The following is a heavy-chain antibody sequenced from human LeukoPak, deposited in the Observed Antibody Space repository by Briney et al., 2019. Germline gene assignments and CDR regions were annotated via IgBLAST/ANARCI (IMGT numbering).Heavy chain of an antibody. CDR3: ARDRPFWN. V-gene: IGHV3-74*01. J-gene: IGHJ4*02. D-gene: IGHD3-3*01. CDR2: IKLDENTA. Sequence: PGGSLRLSCAASGLSSTIYWMHWVRQVPGKGLVWVSRIKLDENTAYYADFVKGRFTISRDDAKTTVYPQMNSLRAEDSAVYYCARDRPFWNWGQGTLVTVSS. CDR1: GLSSTIYW.